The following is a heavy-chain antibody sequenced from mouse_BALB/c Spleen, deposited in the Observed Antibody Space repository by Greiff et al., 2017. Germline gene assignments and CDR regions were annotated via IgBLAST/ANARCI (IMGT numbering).Heavy chain of an antibody. CDR1: GYTFTSYY. V-gene: IGHV1S56*01. CDR2: IYPGNVNT. D-gene: IGHD2-3*01. CDR3: AYDPWFAY. J-gene: IGHJ3*01. Sequence: QVQLKQSGPELVKPGASVRISCKASGYTFTSYYIHWVKQRPGQGLEWIGWIYPGNVNTKYNEKFKGKATLTADKSSSTAYMQLSSLTSEDSAVYFCAYDPWFAYWGQGTLVTVSA.